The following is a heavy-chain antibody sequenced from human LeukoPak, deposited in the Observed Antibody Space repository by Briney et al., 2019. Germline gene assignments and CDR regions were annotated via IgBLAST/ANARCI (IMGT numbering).Heavy chain of an antibody. Sequence: SETLSLTCTVSGGSISSSSYYWGWIRQPPGKGLEWIGYISYSGDTNYNPSLKSRVTISVDTSRNQFSLRLSSVTATDTAVYYCARHLKKNGYNYYFDYWGQGTLVTVSS. D-gene: IGHD5-24*01. CDR1: GGSISSSSYY. CDR3: ARHLKKNGYNYYFDY. CDR2: ISYSGDT. J-gene: IGHJ4*02. V-gene: IGHV4-61*05.